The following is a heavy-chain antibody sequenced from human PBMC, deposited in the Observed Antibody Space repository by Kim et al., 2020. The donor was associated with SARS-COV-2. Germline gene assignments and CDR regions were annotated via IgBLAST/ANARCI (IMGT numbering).Heavy chain of an antibody. Sequence: GGSLRLSCAASGFTFSNYAMSWVRQAPGKGLEWVSAISGSGDSTYYADSVKGRFTISRDNSKNTLYLQMNSLRAEDTAVYYCAKVAFLMTPRGYFDYWGQGTLVTVSS. D-gene: IGHD2-8*01. CDR2: ISGSGDST. V-gene: IGHV3-23*01. J-gene: IGHJ4*02. CDR1: GFTFSNYA. CDR3: AKVAFLMTPRGYFDY.